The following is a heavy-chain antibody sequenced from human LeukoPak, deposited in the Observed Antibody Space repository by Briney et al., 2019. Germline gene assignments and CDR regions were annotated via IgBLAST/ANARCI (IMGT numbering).Heavy chain of an antibody. CDR2: VSGYNGNT. CDR3: AREVDSAMGNAFDF. D-gene: IGHD5-18*01. CDR1: GYTFTYYG. J-gene: IGHJ3*01. V-gene: IGHV1-18*01. Sequence: ASVKVSCKASGYTFTYYGINWVRLAPGQGLEWMGWVSGYNGNTRYAQNFQGRLTLTTDTSTNIAYMELMRLRSDDTAVYYCAREVDSAMGNAFDFWGQGTLVTVSS.